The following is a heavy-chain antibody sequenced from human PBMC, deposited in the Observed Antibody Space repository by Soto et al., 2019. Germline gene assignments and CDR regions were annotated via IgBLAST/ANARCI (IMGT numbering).Heavy chain of an antibody. CDR1: GYSFTSYW. Sequence: GESLKISCKGSGYSFTSYWIGWVRQMPGKGLEWMGIIYPGDSDTRYSPSFQGQVTISADKSISTAYLQWSSLKASDTAMYYCARPSIAARGSYYCYGMDVWGQGTTVTVSS. CDR3: ARPSIAARGSYYCYGMDV. CDR2: IYPGDSDT. D-gene: IGHD6-6*01. J-gene: IGHJ6*02. V-gene: IGHV5-51*01.